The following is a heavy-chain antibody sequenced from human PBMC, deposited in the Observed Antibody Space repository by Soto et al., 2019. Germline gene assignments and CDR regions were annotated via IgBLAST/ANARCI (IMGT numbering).Heavy chain of an antibody. CDR1: GGSISSGDYY. CDR3: ARHGFLAVAGLRT. Sequence: PSETLSLTCTGSGGSISSGDYYWSWIRQPPGKGLEWIGYIYYSGSTYYNPSLKSRVTISVDTSKNQFSLKLSSVTAADTAVYYCARHGFLAVAGLRTWGQGTLVTVSS. D-gene: IGHD6-19*01. CDR2: IYYSGST. V-gene: IGHV4-30-4*01. J-gene: IGHJ5*02.